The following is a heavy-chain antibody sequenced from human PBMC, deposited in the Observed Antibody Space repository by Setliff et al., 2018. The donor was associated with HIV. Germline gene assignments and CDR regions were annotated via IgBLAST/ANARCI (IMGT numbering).Heavy chain of an antibody. CDR2: IYSSGST. V-gene: IGHV4-4*09. D-gene: IGHD3-22*01. CDR1: GGSISGHY. J-gene: IGHJ4*02. Sequence: SETLSLTCTVSGGSISGHYWSWIRQPPGRGLEWIGYIYSSGSTNFNPPLQSRVTISVDTSKNQFSLGLRSVTAADTALYYCARLGRAIDRGGYSLRFDYWGQGTLVTVSS. CDR3: ARLGRAIDRGGYSLRFDY.